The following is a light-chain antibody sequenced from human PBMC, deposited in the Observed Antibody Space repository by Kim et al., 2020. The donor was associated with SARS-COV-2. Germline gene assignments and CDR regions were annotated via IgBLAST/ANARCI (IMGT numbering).Light chain of an antibody. J-gene: IGKJ1*01. Sequence: ASVGARVTISCRASQSVSGWLAWYQQKPGRAPKVLIYDAFNLESGVPSRFSGSESGTEFTLPISSLRPDDFATYYCQQYDSYPWTFGQGTKVDIK. CDR2: DAF. CDR1: QSVSGW. CDR3: QQYDSYPWT. V-gene: IGKV1-5*01.